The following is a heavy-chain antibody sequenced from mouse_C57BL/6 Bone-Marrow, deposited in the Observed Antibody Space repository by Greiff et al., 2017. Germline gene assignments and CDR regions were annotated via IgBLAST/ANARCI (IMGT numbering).Heavy chain of an antibody. CDR3: TSDYYGRSSWFAY. CDR1: GYNITDYY. Sequence: VQLQQSGAELVRPGASVKLSCTASGYNITDYYMHWVKQRPEQGLEWIGRIDPEDGDTEYAPKFQGKATLTADTSSNTAYLQLSSLTSEDTAVSYCTSDYYGRSSWFAYWGRGTLVTVSA. D-gene: IGHD1-1*01. V-gene: IGHV14-1*01. J-gene: IGHJ3*01. CDR2: IDPEDGDT.